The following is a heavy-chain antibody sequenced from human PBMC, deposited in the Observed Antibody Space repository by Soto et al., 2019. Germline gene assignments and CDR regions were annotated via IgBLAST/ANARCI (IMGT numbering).Heavy chain of an antibody. V-gene: IGHV3-7*01. D-gene: IGHD3-10*01. CDR2: IKQDGSEK. Sequence: PGGSLRLSCAASGFTFSSYWMSWVRQAPAKGLEWGANIKQDGSEKYYVDSVKGRFTISRDNAKNSLYLQMNSLRAEDTAVYYCARDKYYYGSGSYSPLYYYYYGMDVWGQGTTVTVSS. CDR1: GFTFSSYW. J-gene: IGHJ6*02. CDR3: ARDKYYYGSGSYSPLYYYYYGMDV.